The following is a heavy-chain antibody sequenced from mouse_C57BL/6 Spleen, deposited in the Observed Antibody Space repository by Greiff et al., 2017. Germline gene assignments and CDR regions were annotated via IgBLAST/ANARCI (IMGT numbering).Heavy chain of an antibody. CDR3: ASYAMDY. Sequence: VKLMESGPELVKPGASVKISCKASGYAFSSSWMNWVKQRPGKGLEWIGRIYPGDGDTNYNGKFKGKATLTADTSSSTAYMQLSSLTSEDSAVYFCASYAMDYWGQGTSVTVSS. CDR1: GYAFSSSW. V-gene: IGHV1-82*01. J-gene: IGHJ4*01. CDR2: IYPGDGDT.